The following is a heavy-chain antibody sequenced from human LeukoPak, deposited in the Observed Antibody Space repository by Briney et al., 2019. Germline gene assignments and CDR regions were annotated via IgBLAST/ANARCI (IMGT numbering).Heavy chain of an antibody. CDR1: GYTFTSYD. D-gene: IGHD4-17*01. J-gene: IGHJ4*02. V-gene: IGHV1-8*01. CDR2: VNPNSGNT. CDR3: ARMSPYGDYGRVDY. Sequence: ASVKVSCKASGYTFTSYDINWVRQATGQGLEWMGWVNPNSGNTGYAQKFQGRVTMTRNTSISTAYMELSSLRSEDTAVYYCARMSPYGDYGRVDYWGQGTLVTVSS.